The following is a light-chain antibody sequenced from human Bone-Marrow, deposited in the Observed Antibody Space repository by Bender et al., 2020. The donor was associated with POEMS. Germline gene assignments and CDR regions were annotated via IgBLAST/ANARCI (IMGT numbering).Light chain of an antibody. V-gene: IGLV1-44*01. J-gene: IGLJ7*01. Sequence: QSVLTQPPSASGTPGQRVTISCSGGSSNIGAHAVNWYQHLPGTAPKLLIYSSHRRPSEVPDRFSGSKSGTSATLGITGLQTGDEADYYCGTWDGSLRTGVFGGGTQLTVL. CDR3: GTWDGSLRTGV. CDR2: SSH. CDR1: SSNIGAHA.